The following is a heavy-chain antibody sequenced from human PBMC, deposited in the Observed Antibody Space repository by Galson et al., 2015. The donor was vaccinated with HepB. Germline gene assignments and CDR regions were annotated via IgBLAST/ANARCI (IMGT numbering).Heavy chain of an antibody. CDR2: ISYDGSNK. D-gene: IGHD3-3*01. J-gene: IGHJ6*03. CDR1: GFTFSSYG. CDR3: AKDKDFWSGYYTGGYYMDV. Sequence: SLRLSCAASGFTFSSYGMHWVRQAPGKGLEWVAVISYDGSNKYYADSVKGRFTISRDNSKNTLYLQMNSLRAEDTAVYYCAKDKDFWSGYYTGGYYMDVWGKGTTVTVSS. V-gene: IGHV3-30*18.